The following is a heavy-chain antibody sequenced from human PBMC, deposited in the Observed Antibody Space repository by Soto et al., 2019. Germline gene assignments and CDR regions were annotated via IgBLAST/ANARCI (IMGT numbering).Heavy chain of an antibody. V-gene: IGHV4-39*01. CDR3: ARHPSDFWFDP. D-gene: IGHD2-21*02. CDR2: IYYSGRT. CDR1: GGSISSSSYY. Sequence: SETLSLTCTVSGGSISSSSYYWGWIRQPPGKGLEWIGSIYYSGRTYYNPSLKSRVTVSLDTSKNQFSLKLSSVTAADTAVYYCARHPSDFWFDPWGQGTLVTVSS. J-gene: IGHJ5*02.